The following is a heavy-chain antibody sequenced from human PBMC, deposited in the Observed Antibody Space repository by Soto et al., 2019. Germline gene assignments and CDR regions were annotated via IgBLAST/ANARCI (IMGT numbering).Heavy chain of an antibody. J-gene: IGHJ3*02. CDR2: IYWDDDK. V-gene: IGHV2-5*02. D-gene: IGHD4-17*01. CDR1: GFSLSTSGVG. CDR3: AHRDYGGNEVYAFDI. Sequence: QITLKESGPTLVKPTQTLTLTCTFSGFSLSTSGVGVGWIRQPPGKALEWLALIYWDDDKRYSPSLKSRLTITKDTSKNQVVLTMTNMDPVDTAPYYCAHRDYGGNEVYAFDIWGQGTMVTVSS.